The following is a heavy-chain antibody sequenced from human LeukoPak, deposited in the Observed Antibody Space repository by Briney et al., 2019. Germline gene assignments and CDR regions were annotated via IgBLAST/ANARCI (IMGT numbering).Heavy chain of an antibody. D-gene: IGHD3-3*01. Sequence: GGSLRLSCAASGFTFRSFAMSWVRQAPGKGLKWVATINDNGAGTYYADSVKGRFTISRDNSKNTLYLQMNSLRAEDTAVYYCARTIFGEVIIKNYMDVWGKGTTVTVTS. CDR2: INDNGAGT. CDR1: GFTFRSFA. CDR3: ARTIFGEVIIKNYMDV. J-gene: IGHJ6*03. V-gene: IGHV3-23*01.